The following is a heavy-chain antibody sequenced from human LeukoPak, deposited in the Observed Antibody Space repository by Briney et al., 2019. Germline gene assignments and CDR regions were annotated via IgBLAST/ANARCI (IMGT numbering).Heavy chain of an antibody. CDR1: GFTFSSYA. Sequence: GGSLRLSCAASGFTFSSYAMTWVRQAPGKGLEWVSSITNSGGITYYAKSVKGRFTVSRDNSQSTLYLQMDSLKADDTAVYFCARTGYNYGTPLNYWGQGTLVTVSS. V-gene: IGHV3-23*01. J-gene: IGHJ4*02. CDR3: ARTGYNYGTPLNY. CDR2: ITNSGGIT. D-gene: IGHD5-18*01.